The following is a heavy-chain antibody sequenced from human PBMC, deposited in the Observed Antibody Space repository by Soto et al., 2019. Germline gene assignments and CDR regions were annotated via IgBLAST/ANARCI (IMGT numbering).Heavy chain of an antibody. D-gene: IGHD3-10*01. Sequence: ASVKVSCKASGYTFXSYDINWVRQATGQGLEWMGWMNPNSGNTGYAQKFQGRVTMTRNTSISTAYMELSSLRPDDTTVYYCARDRLGLTYGIGNGLDVWGQGTTVTVSS. CDR1: GYTFXSYD. J-gene: IGHJ6*02. CDR3: ARDRLGLTYGIGNGLDV. CDR2: MNPNSGNT. V-gene: IGHV1-8*01.